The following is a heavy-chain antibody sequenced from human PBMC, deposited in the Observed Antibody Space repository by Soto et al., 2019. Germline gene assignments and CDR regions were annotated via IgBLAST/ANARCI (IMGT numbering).Heavy chain of an antibody. CDR1: GYTFTSHG. CDR3: ARGASCASTSCYDYFHYGLDV. CDR2: ITTSNGNT. V-gene: IGHV1-18*01. Sequence: ASVEVSCKASGYTFTSHGITWVRQAPGQGLEWMGWITTSNGNTNYAQNLQGRLTLTTDTSTSTAYMELRSLRYDDAAVYYCARGASCASTSCYDYFHYGLDVWGQGTTVTVSS. D-gene: IGHD2-2*01. J-gene: IGHJ6*02.